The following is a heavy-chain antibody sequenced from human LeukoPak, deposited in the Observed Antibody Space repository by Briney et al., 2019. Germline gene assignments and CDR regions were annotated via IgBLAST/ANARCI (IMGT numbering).Heavy chain of an antibody. V-gene: IGHV3-7*01. CDR2: IKQDGSEK. Sequence: GGSLRLSCAVSGFTFSNYWMSWVRQAPGKGLEWVANIKQDGSEKYYVDSVKGRFTISRDNAKNSLYLQMNSLRAEDTAVYCCARDGSWGQGTTVTVSS. J-gene: IGHJ6*02. CDR1: GFTFSNYW. CDR3: ARDGS.